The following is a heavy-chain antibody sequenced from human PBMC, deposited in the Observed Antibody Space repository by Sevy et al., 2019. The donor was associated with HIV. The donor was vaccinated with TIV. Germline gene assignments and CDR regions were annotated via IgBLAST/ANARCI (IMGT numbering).Heavy chain of an antibody. J-gene: IGHJ6*02. Sequence: LSLTCAASGFTFITYDMHWVRHVTGKGLEWVSGVGPAGDTFYPGSVKGRFTISRENAKNSLYLQMNNLRAGDTAVYYCTRSGGYSDYGMDVWVQGTTVTVSS. V-gene: IGHV3-13*01. CDR2: VGPAGDT. CDR3: TRSGGYSDYGMDV. CDR1: GFTFITYD. D-gene: IGHD5-12*01.